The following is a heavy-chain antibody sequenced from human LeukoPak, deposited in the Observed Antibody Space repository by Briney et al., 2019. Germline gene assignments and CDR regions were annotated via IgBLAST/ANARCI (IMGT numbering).Heavy chain of an antibody. J-gene: IGHJ3*01. V-gene: IGHV4-59*12. D-gene: IGHD1-7*01. CDR2: IYHSGST. CDR1: GGSISNYY. CDR3: ARVPGGGTAAN. Sequence: PSETLSLTCTVSGGSISNYYWSWIRQPREKGLEWIGEIYHSGSTNYNPSLKSRVTISVDESKNQFSLKLNSVTAADTAVYYCARVPGGGTAANWGQGTMVTVSS.